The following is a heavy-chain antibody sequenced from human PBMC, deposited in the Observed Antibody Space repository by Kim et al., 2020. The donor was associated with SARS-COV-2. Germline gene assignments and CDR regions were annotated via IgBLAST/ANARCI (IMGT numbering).Heavy chain of an antibody. D-gene: IGHD6-6*01. CDR2: IYYSGST. J-gene: IGHJ6*02. CDR3: ARNDGDSSSYYYYGMDV. Sequence: SETLSLTCTVSGGSISSYYWSWIRQPPGKGLEWIGYIYYSGSTNYNPSLKSRVTISVDTSKNQFSLKLSSVTAADTAVYYCARNDGDSSSYYYYGMDVWGQGTTVTVSS. CDR1: GGSISSYY. V-gene: IGHV4-59*13.